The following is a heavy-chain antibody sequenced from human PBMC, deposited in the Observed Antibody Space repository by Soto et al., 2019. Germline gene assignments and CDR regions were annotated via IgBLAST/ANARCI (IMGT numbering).Heavy chain of an antibody. D-gene: IGHD3-22*01. Sequence: GGSLRLSFAASGFTFSSYAMSWVRQAPGKGLEWVSAISCSGGSTYYAYSVKVRLTISRENYKKTLYLQMNSLRAEDTAVYYCAKGAGYYDSSVYPPVDXWGQVTLVTVSX. CDR1: GFTFSSYA. V-gene: IGHV3-23*01. CDR3: AKGAGYYDSSVYPPVDX. J-gene: IGHJ4*02. CDR2: ISCSGGST.